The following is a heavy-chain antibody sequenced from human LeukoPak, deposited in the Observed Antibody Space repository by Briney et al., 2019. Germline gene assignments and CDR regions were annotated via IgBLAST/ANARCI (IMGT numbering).Heavy chain of an antibody. V-gene: IGHV3-15*01. CDR3: TGRYSSGWYGSDY. Sequence: PGGSLRLSCAASGFTFSNAWMSWVRQAPGKGLEWVGRIKSKTDGGTTDYAAPVKGRFTISRDDSKNTLYLQMNSLKTEDTAVYYRTGRYSSGWYGSDYWGQGTLVTVSS. CDR2: IKSKTDGGTT. D-gene: IGHD6-19*01. CDR1: GFTFSNAW. J-gene: IGHJ4*02.